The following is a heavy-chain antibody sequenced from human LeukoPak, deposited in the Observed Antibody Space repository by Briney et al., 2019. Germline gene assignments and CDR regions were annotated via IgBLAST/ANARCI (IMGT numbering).Heavy chain of an antibody. CDR1: GFTFSSYE. Sequence: GESLKISCAASGFTFSSYEMNWVRQAPGKGLEWVSYISSSGSTIYHADSVKGRFTISRDNAKNSLYLQMNSLRVEDTAIYYCARAHYYDSSAFDYWGQGTLVTVSS. J-gene: IGHJ4*02. V-gene: IGHV3-48*03. CDR3: ARAHYYDSSAFDY. D-gene: IGHD3-22*01. CDR2: ISSSGSTI.